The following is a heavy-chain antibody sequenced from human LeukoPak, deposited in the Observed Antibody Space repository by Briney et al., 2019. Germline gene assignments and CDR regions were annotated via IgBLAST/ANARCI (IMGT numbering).Heavy chain of an antibody. J-gene: IGHJ4*02. V-gene: IGHV4-30-4*01. CDR1: GGSISSGDYY. Sequence: PSQTLSLTCTVSGGSISSGDYYWNWIRQPPGKGLEWIGYIYYSGSTYYNPSLKSRVTISVDTSKNQFSLKLSSVTAADTAVYYCARVLDDSSGYLYYFDYWGQGTLVTVSS. CDR2: IYYSGST. D-gene: IGHD3-22*01. CDR3: ARVLDDSSGYLYYFDY.